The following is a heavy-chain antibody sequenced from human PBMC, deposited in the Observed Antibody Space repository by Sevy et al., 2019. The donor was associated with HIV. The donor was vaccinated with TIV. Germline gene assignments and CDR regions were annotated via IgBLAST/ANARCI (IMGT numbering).Heavy chain of an antibody. CDR2: IKQDGSET. Sequence: GGSLRLSCAASVFTFSSYWMSWVRQAPGKGLEWVANIKQDGSETYYVDSVKGRFTISRDNAKDSLYLQMNSLRAEDTALYYCARDVYYGSGKHWGQGTLVTVSS. CDR3: ARDVYYGSGKH. V-gene: IGHV3-7*01. CDR1: VFTFSSYW. J-gene: IGHJ1*01. D-gene: IGHD3-10*01.